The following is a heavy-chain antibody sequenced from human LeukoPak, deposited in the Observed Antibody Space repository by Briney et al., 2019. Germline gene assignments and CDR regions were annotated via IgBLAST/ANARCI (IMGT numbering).Heavy chain of an antibody. J-gene: IGHJ4*02. D-gene: IGHD3-10*01. CDR3: ARDRGTGTIFFDS. Sequence: SQTLSLTCAICVDSVSTTNAAWNWIRQSPSRGLEWLGRTYYRSKWYNDCVLSVKSRITITPDRSKNQLFLQLNSVTPEDTAVYYCARDRGTGTIFFDSWGQGSLFTVSS. CDR1: VDSVSTTNAA. V-gene: IGHV6-1*01. CDR2: TYYRSKWYN.